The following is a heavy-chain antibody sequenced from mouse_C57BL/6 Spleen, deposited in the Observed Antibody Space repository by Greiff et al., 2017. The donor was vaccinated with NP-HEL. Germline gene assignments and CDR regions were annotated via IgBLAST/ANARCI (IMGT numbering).Heavy chain of an antibody. V-gene: IGHV1-59*01. D-gene: IGHD1-1*01. CDR2: IDPSDSYT. Sequence: VQLQQPGAELVRPGTSVKLSCKASGYTFTSYWMHWVKQRPGQGLEWIGVIDPSDSYTNYNHKFKGKATLTVDTSSSTAYMQLSSLTSEDSAVYYCAPFITTVVANWYFDVWGTGTTVTVSS. J-gene: IGHJ1*03. CDR1: GYTFTSYW. CDR3: APFITTVVANWYFDV.